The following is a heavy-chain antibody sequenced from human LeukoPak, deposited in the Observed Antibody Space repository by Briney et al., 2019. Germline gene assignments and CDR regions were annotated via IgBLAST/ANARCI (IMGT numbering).Heavy chain of an antibody. V-gene: IGHV4-34*01. CDR2: INHSGST. CDR1: GGSFSGYY. D-gene: IGHD3-16*02. CDR3: ARRHELYDYAWGSYRQDPYYFDY. Sequence: SETLSLTCAVYGGSFSGYYWSWIRQPPGKGLEWIGEINHSGSTNYNPSLKSRVTISVDTSKNQFSLKLSSVTAADTAVYYCARRHELYDYAWGSYRQDPYYFDYWGQGTLVTVSS. J-gene: IGHJ4*02.